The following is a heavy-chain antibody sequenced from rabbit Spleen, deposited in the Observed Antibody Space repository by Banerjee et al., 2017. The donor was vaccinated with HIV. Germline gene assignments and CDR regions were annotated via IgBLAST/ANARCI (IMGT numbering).Heavy chain of an antibody. V-gene: IGHV1S45*01. CDR2: IDTGFGGTT. J-gene: IGHJ4*01. D-gene: IGHD2-1*01. Sequence: QEQLEESEGGLVQPEGSLTLACTASGFSFSSSYYMCWFRQASGKGLEWIACIDTGFGGTTYYASWAKGRFTISKTSSTTVTLQMTSLTAADTATYFCATYVDYDGDFNLWGPGTLVTVS. CDR1: GFSFSSSYY. CDR3: ATYVDYDGDFNL.